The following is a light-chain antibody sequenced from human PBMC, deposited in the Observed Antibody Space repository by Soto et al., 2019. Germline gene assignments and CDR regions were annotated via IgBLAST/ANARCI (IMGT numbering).Light chain of an antibody. CDR3: HEYNTWPWT. Sequence: ETVLTQSPATLSVSPEETATLSCTTSQGLNRNLAWYQQKLGQAPRVLIYGASTRAAGIPARFSGSGSGTEFNLTISSLQSEDFAVYYCHEYNTWPWTFGQGTKVEIK. J-gene: IGKJ1*01. CDR2: GAS. CDR1: QGLNRN. V-gene: IGKV3-15*01.